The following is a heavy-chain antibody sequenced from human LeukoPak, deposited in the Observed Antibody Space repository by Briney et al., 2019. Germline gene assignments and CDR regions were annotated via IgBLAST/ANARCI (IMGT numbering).Heavy chain of an antibody. CDR2: IKPDESEK. D-gene: IGHD3-9*01. CDR1: GFTFSNYW. Sequence: PGGSPRLSCAASGFTFSNYWMTWVRQAPGKGLEWVANIKPDESEKYYVGSVKGRFTISRDNAKNSLYLQMNSLRAEDTAVYYCAKWGPYDILTGRINWGQGTLVTVSS. CDR3: AKWGPYDILTGRIN. J-gene: IGHJ4*02. V-gene: IGHV3-7*03.